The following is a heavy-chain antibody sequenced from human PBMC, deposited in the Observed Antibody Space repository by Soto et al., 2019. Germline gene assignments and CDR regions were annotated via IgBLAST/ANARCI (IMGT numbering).Heavy chain of an antibody. CDR3: AKAKNDYNWDNRPPFEY. D-gene: IGHD1-20*01. V-gene: IGHV3-23*01. CDR2: ISANDVGT. CDR1: GLTLGDYA. J-gene: IGHJ4*02. Sequence: RESLRLSCEASGLTLGDYAMTWVRQAPGKGLEWVSLISANDVGTYYAESVKTRFTISTDQSRNTVYLQMDSLRADDTAIYYCAKAKNDYNWDNRPPFEYWCQGTLVTVSS.